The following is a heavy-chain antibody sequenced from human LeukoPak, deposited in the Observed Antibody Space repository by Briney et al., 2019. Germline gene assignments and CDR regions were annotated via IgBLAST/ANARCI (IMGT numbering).Heavy chain of an antibody. CDR3: ARVTYYYDSSGYRYWYFDL. V-gene: IGHV4-34*01. J-gene: IGHJ2*01. D-gene: IGHD3-22*01. CDR1: GGSFSGYY. CDR2: INHSGST. Sequence: PSETLSLTCAVYGGSFSGYYWSWIRQPPGKGLEWIGEINHSGSTNYNPSLKSRVTISVDTSKNQFSLKLSSVTAADTAVYYCARVTYYYDSSGYRYWYFDLWGRGTLVTVSS.